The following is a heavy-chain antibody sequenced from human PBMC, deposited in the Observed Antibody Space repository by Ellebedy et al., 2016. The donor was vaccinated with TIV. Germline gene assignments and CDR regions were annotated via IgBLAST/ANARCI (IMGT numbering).Heavy chain of an antibody. CDR1: GFPFSSYS. Sequence: GESLKIPCAASGFPFSSYSFYWVRQAPGKGLEYVSAVRSHGGTTYYATSVKGRFTISRDDSKNTIYLQMGRLRAEDMAVYYCARGGTGCFDYWGQGTLVTVSS. V-gene: IGHV3-64*01. J-gene: IGHJ4*02. CDR2: VRSHGGTT. D-gene: IGHD7-27*01. CDR3: ARGGTGCFDY.